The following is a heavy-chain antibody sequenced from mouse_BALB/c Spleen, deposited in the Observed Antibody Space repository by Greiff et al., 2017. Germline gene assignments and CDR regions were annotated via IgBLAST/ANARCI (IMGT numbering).Heavy chain of an antibody. J-gene: IGHJ2*01. CDR3: ARRDYRYDGGFDY. D-gene: IGHD2-14*01. Sequence: VQLQQSGAELMKPGASVKISCKATGYTFSSYWIEWVKQRPGHGLEWIGEILPGSGSTNYNEKFKGKATFTADTSSNTAYMQLSSLTSEDSAVYYCARRDYRYDGGFDYWGQGTTLTVSS. CDR1: GYTFSSYW. V-gene: IGHV1-9*01. CDR2: ILPGSGST.